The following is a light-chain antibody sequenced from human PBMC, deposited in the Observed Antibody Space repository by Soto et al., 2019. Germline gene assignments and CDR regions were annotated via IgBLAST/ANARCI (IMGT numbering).Light chain of an antibody. CDR1: QSISSW. CDR3: QQYNSYPL. Sequence: DIQTTQSPSTLSASVGDRVTITCRASQSISSWLAWYQQKPGKAPKLLIYDASSLESGVPSRFSGSGSGTEFTLTISSLQPDDFATYYCQQYNSYPLFGPGTKVDIK. J-gene: IGKJ3*01. V-gene: IGKV1-5*01. CDR2: DAS.